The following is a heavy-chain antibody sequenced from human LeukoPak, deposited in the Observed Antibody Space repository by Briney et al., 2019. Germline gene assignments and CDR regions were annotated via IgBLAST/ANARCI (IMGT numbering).Heavy chain of an antibody. J-gene: IGHJ4*02. V-gene: IGHV3-23*01. CDR2: ISGSGTGP. CDR3: ARLSDALDY. CDR1: GLTFSNYA. D-gene: IGHD2-21*02. Sequence: GGSLRLSCAASGLTFSNYAMTWVRQAPGKGLELVSAISGSGTGPYYADSVRGRFTISRDNAKNSLYLQMNSLRAEDTAVYYCARLSDALDYWGQGTLVTVPS.